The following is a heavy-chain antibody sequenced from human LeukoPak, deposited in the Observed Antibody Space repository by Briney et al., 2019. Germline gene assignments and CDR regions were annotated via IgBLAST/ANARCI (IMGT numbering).Heavy chain of an antibody. D-gene: IGHD1-1*01. V-gene: IGHV3-11*04. CDR2: IDSSGATI. J-gene: IGHJ6*01. CDR3: ARHHTRKTTLGYGMDV. Sequence: GGSLRLSCAASGFTFSDYYMNWIRQAPGKGLEWVSHIDSSGATIYHADSVKGRFTISRDNAKNSLYLQMNSLRAEDTAVYYCARHHTRKTTLGYGMDVWGQGTTVSVSS. CDR1: GFTFSDYY.